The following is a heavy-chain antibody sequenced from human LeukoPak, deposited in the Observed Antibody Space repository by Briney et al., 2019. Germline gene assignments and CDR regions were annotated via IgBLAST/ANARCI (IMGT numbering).Heavy chain of an antibody. J-gene: IGHJ4*02. D-gene: IGHD5-12*01. CDR3: ARAPSGIVATIDMDY. V-gene: IGHV1-2*02. Sequence: GASVMVSCKASADTFSNYDINWVRQAPGQGLEWMGWINPNSGGTNYAQKFQGRVTMTRDTSISTAYMELSRLRSDDTAVYYCARAPSGIVATIDMDYWGQGTLVTVSS. CDR1: ADTFSNYD. CDR2: INPNSGGT.